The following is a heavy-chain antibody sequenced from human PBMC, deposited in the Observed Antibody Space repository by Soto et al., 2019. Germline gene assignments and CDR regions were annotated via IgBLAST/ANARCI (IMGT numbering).Heavy chain of an antibody. CDR3: ARQSIPNWNSLPGVVDV. V-gene: IGHV4-59*08. D-gene: IGHD1-1*01. CDR2: IYYSGST. CDR1: GGSISSYY. Sequence: SETLSLTYTVSGGSISSYYWSWIRQPPGKGLEWIGYIYYSGSTNYNPSLKSRVTISVDTSKNQFSLKLSSVTAADTAVYYCARQSIPNWNSLPGVVDVWGKGTTVTVSS. J-gene: IGHJ6*04.